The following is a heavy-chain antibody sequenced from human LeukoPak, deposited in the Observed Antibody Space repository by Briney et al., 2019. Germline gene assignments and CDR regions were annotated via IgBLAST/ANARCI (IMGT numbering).Heavy chain of an antibody. J-gene: IGHJ6*03. CDR2: IIPIFGTA. Sequence: SVKVSCKASGGTFSSYAISWVRQAPGQGLEWMGGIIPIFGTANYARQFQGRVTITADESTSTAYMELSSLRSEDTAVYYCARDLSSTVYYYYYMDVWGKGTTVTVSS. V-gene: IGHV1-69*01. CDR1: GGTFSSYA. CDR3: ARDLSSTVYYYYYMDV. D-gene: IGHD4-11*01.